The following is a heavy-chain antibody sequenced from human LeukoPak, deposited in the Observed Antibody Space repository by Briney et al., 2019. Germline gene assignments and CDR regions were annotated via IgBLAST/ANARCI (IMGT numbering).Heavy chain of an antibody. CDR1: GGSMSSYY. CDR3: ARDLGDGYNWAY. CDR2: IYYSGST. J-gene: IGHJ4*02. D-gene: IGHD5-24*01. V-gene: IGHV4-59*01. Sequence: SETLSLTCTVPGGSMSSYYWSWIRQPPGKGLEWIGYIYYSGSTKYNPSLKSRVTISVDTSKNQFSLKLSSVTAADTAVYYCARDLGDGYNWAYWGQGTLVTVSS.